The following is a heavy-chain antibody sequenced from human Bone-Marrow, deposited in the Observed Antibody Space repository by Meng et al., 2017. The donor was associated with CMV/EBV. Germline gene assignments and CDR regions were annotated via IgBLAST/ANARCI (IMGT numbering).Heavy chain of an antibody. Sequence: ASVKVSCKASGYNFNRYGLTWVRQAPGQGLEWMGWISGEDGRTSYAQKFHDRVTMTSDTSTSTAYIEPRSLRSDDTAVYFCAKDSILGVVNGMDVWGQGTTVTVSS. CDR1: GYNFNRYG. CDR2: ISGEDGRT. V-gene: IGHV1-18*01. CDR3: AKDSILGVVNGMDV. J-gene: IGHJ6*02. D-gene: IGHD3-3*01.